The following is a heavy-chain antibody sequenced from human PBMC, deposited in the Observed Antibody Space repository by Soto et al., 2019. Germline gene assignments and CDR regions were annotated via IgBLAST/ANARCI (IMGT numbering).Heavy chain of an antibody. Sequence: PGESLKISCQCSGYTFSNFWIAWVRQLPGKGLEYMGIIYPGDSETRYSPSFHGKATISADRSIGTAYLQWSSLEASDSAFYFCARSPRSSPYFDYWGQGALVTVSS. CDR2: IYPGDSET. J-gene: IGHJ4*02. CDR1: GYTFSNFW. V-gene: IGHV5-51*01. CDR3: ARSPRSSPYFDY. D-gene: IGHD6-13*01.